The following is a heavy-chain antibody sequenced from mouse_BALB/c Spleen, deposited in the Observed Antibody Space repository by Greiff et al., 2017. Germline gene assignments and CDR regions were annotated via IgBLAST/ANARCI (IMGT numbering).Heavy chain of an antibody. Sequence: QVQLQQPGAELAKPGASVKMSCKASGYTFTSYWMHWVKQRPGQGLEWIGYINPSTGYTEYNQKFKDKATLTADKSSSTAYMQLSSLTSEDSAVYYCAHLYYDYERAMDYWGQGTSVTVSS. D-gene: IGHD2-4*01. CDR1: GYTFTSYW. CDR3: AHLYYDYERAMDY. CDR2: INPSTGYT. V-gene: IGHV1-7*01. J-gene: IGHJ4*01.